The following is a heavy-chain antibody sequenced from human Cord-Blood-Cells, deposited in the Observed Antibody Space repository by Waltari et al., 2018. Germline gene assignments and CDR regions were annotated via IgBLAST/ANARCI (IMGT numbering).Heavy chain of an antibody. D-gene: IGHD6-13*01. CDR1: GYTFTGYS. Sequence: QVQLVQSGAEVKKPGASVKVSCKASGYTFTGYSMHWVRQAPGQGLEWMGWNNPNCGGTNYAQKFQGRVTMTRDTSISTAYMELSRLRSDDTAVYYCARTPGSSWFNYFDYWGQGTLVTVSS. J-gene: IGHJ4*02. V-gene: IGHV1-2*02. CDR3: ARTPGSSWFNYFDY. CDR2: NNPNCGGT.